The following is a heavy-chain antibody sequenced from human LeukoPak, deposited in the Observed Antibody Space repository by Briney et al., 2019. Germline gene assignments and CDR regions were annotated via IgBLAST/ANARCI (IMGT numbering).Heavy chain of an antibody. J-gene: IGHJ3*02. Sequence: SETLSLTCTVSGGSISSYYWSWIRQPPGKGLEWIGYIYYSGSTNYNPSLKSRVTISVDTSKNQFSLKLSSVTAADTAVYYCARVILLWFGESPDAFDIWGQGTMVTVSS. V-gene: IGHV4-59*01. D-gene: IGHD3-10*01. CDR2: IYYSGST. CDR3: ARVILLWFGESPDAFDI. CDR1: GGSISSYY.